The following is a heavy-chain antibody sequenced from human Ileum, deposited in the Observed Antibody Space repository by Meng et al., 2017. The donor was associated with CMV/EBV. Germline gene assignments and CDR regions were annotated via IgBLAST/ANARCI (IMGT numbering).Heavy chain of an antibody. CDR3: ARTKYSSSSSFVLDY. CDR2: IYYSGST. CDR1: VGSISSGAYY. D-gene: IGHD6-6*01. Sequence: VGSISSGAYYWSWIRQPPGKGLEWIGYIYYSGSTYYNPSLKSRVTISVDTSKNQFSLKLSSVTAADTAVYYCARTKYSSSSSFVLDYWGQGTLVTVSS. V-gene: IGHV4-30-4*08. J-gene: IGHJ4*02.